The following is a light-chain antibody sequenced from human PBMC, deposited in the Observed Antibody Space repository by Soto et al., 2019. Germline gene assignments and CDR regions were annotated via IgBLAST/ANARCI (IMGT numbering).Light chain of an antibody. Sequence: DIQMTQSPSSLSASVGDRVTITCRASQDISNYLNWYQQRPGKAPKLLIYDASNLERGVPSRFSGTRSGTHFTFAITSLQPEDVATYYCYQSDSLPITFGQGTRLEI. CDR2: DAS. CDR1: QDISNY. CDR3: YQSDSLPIT. J-gene: IGKJ5*01. V-gene: IGKV1-33*01.